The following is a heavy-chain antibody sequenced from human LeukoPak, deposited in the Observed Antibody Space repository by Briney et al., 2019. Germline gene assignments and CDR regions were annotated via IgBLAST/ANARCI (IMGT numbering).Heavy chain of an antibody. Sequence: GASVKVSCKVSGYTLTELSMHWVRQAPGKGLEWMGGFDPEDGETIYAQKFQGRVTMTEDTSTDTAYTELSSLRSEDTAVYYCATPRGAAAANAAFDIWGQGTMVTVSS. CDR2: FDPEDGET. CDR3: ATPRGAAAANAAFDI. V-gene: IGHV1-24*01. CDR1: GYTLTELS. J-gene: IGHJ3*02. D-gene: IGHD6-13*01.